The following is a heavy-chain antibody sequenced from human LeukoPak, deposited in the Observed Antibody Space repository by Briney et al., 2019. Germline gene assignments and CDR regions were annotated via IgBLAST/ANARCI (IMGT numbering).Heavy chain of an antibody. V-gene: IGHV1-2*02. CDR2: INPNSGGT. J-gene: IGHJ5*02. D-gene: IGHD3-3*01. CDR3: ARDRLNRFLEWLLPNWFDP. Sequence: ASVKVSCKASGHTFTGFYMHWVRHAPGQGLEWMGWINPNSGGTNYAQKFQGRVTMTRDTSISTAYMELSRLRSDDTAVYYCARDRLNRFLEWLLPNWFDPWGQGTLVTVSS. CDR1: GHTFTGFY.